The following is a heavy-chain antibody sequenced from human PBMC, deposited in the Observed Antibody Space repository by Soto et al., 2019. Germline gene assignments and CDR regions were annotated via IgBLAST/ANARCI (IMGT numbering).Heavy chain of an antibody. D-gene: IGHD6-13*01. CDR2: IYYSGST. Sequence: PSETLSLTCTVSGGSISSSTYYWGWIRQPPGKGLEWIGGIYYSGSTYYNPSLKSRVSISVDTSKNQFSLKLTSVTAADTAVYYCAGHMAAGMALDYWGQGTQVTVSS. J-gene: IGHJ4*02. CDR1: GGSISSSTYY. CDR3: AGHMAAGMALDY. V-gene: IGHV4-39*01.